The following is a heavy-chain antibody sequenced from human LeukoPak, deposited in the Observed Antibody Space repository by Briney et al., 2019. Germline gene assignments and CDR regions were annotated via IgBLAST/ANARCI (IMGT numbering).Heavy chain of an antibody. CDR2: ISTNGGST. D-gene: IGHD2-21*02. Sequence: AESLRLSCLASGFTFSSYAMYWVRQAPGKGLEYVSVISTNGGSTYYADSVKGRFTISRDNSKNTLYLQMSSLRAEDTAVYYCVKVALTYCGGDCYSDYWGQGTLVTVSS. CDR3: VKVALTYCGGDCYSDY. V-gene: IGHV3-64D*09. J-gene: IGHJ4*02. CDR1: GFTFSSYA.